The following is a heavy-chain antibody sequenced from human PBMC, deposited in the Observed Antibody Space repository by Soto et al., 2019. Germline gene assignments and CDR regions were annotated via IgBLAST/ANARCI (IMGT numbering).Heavy chain of an antibody. D-gene: IGHD6-13*01. J-gene: IGHJ4*02. CDR1: GYTFTSYG. CDR3: ARDSRLYPIAAAAY. V-gene: IGHV1-18*01. CDR2: ISAYNGNT. Sequence: ASVKVSCKASGYTFTSYGISWVRQAPGQGLEWMGWISAYNGNTNYAQKLQGRVTMTTDTSTSPAYMELRSLRSDDTAVYYCARDSRLYPIAAAAYWGQGTLVTVSS.